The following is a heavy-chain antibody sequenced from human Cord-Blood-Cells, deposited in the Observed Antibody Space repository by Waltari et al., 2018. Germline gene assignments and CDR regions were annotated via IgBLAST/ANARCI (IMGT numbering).Heavy chain of an antibody. J-gene: IGHJ4*02. D-gene: IGHD6-6*01. V-gene: IGHV3-53*02. CDR1: GFTVSSNY. Sequence: EVQLVETGGGLIQPGGSLRLSCAASGFTVSSNYMSWVRQAPGKGLAWVSVIYSGGSTYYADSVKGRFTISRDNSKNTLYLQMNSLRAEDTAVYYCARVSSSSEFGFDYWGQGTLVTVSS. CDR2: IYSGGST. CDR3: ARVSSSSEFGFDY.